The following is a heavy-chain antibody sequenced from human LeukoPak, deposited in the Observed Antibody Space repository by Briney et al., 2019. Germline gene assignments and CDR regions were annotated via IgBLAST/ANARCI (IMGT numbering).Heavy chain of an antibody. J-gene: IGHJ4*02. CDR2: IYYSGST. V-gene: IGHV4-39*01. Sequence: PSETLSLTCTVSGGSISSSSFYWVWIRQPPGKGLEWIGSIYYSGSTYSNPSLKSRATISVDTSKNQFSLKLSSVTAADTAVYYCARRPNYYDSSGYSGNYFDYWGQGTLVTVSS. D-gene: IGHD3-22*01. CDR1: GGSISSSSFY. CDR3: ARRPNYYDSSGYSGNYFDY.